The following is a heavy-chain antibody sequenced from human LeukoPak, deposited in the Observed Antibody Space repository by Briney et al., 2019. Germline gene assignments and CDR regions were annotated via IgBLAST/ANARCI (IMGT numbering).Heavy chain of an antibody. Sequence: GGSLRLSCAASGFTFSSYGMHWVRQAPGKGLEWVAFIRCDGSNKYYADSVKGRFTISRDNSKNTLYLQMNSLRAEDTAVYYCAKDRYCSSTSCYTRGNWFDPWGQGTLVTVSS. D-gene: IGHD2-2*02. CDR2: IRCDGSNK. CDR1: GFTFSSYG. V-gene: IGHV3-30*02. J-gene: IGHJ5*02. CDR3: AKDRYCSSTSCYTRGNWFDP.